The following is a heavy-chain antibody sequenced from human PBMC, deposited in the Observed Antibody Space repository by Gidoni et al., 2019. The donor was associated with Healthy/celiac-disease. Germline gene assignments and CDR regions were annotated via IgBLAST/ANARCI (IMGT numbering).Heavy chain of an antibody. D-gene: IGHD3-10*01. V-gene: IGHV3-23*01. CDR1: GFTFSGSP. J-gene: IGHJ4*02. Sequence: EVQLLESGGGLVQPGGSLRLSCAASGFTFSGSPRSWVRQAPGKGREWVSAISGSGGSTYYADSVKGRFTISRDNSKNTLYLQMNSLRAEDTAVYYCAKEPGTMVQGVIVPYFDYWGQGTLVTVSS. CDR2: ISGSGGST. CDR3: AKEPGTMVQGVIVPYFDY.